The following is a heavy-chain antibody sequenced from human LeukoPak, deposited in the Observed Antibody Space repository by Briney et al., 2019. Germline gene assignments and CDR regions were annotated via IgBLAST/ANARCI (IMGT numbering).Heavy chain of an antibody. CDR3: AGTVHADTGGYGQFDS. CDR2: INPNNGVT. V-gene: IGHV1-2*02. Sequence: VASVKVSCKTSGYTFTAYYIHWMRQAPGQGPEWMGWINPNNGVTEFAQTFQDRVTMTSDASVSTAFMELSSLRSDDTAVYFCAGTVHADTGGYGQFDSWGQGTQVTVSS. CDR1: GYTFTAYY. J-gene: IGHJ4*02. D-gene: IGHD3-22*01.